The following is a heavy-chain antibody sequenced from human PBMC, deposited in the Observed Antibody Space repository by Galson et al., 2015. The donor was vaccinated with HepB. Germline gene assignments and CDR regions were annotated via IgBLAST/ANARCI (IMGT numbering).Heavy chain of an antibody. CDR2: IGASDNST. V-gene: IGHV3-23*01. CDR3: ARDSGWYFDL. Sequence: SLRLSCAASGFTFSSYTMTWVRQTPRRGLEWVSSIGASDNSTFYADSVKGRFTISRDNSKNTLYLQMHSLRGTDTAVYYCARDSGWYFDLWGRGTLVTVSS. J-gene: IGHJ2*01. CDR1: GFTFSSYT. D-gene: IGHD3-10*01.